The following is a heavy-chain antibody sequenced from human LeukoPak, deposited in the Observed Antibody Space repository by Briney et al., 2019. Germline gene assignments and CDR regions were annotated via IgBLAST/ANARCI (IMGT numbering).Heavy chain of an antibody. CDR3: ARDPWCLGSTSCSLYYYYGMDV. CDR1: GGTFSSYA. D-gene: IGHD2-2*01. J-gene: IGHJ6*02. Sequence: ASVKVSCKASGGTFSSYAISWVRQAPGQGLEWMGGIIPIFGTANYAQKFQGRVTITANEPTSTAYMELSSLRSEDTAVYYCARDPWCLGSTSCSLYYYYGMDVWGQGTTVTVSS. V-gene: IGHV1-69*13. CDR2: IIPIFGTA.